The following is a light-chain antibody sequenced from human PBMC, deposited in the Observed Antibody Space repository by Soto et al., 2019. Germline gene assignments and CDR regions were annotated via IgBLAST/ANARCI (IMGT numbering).Light chain of an antibody. J-gene: IGLJ1*01. CDR3: SSYTSRTTYL. V-gene: IGLV2-14*01. CDR1: SSDVGAYNF. CDR2: EVS. Sequence: QSALTQPTSVSGSPGQSITISCTGTSSDVGAYNFVSWYQQHPGKAPKLMIFEVSNRPSEVSKRFSGSKSGNTAYLTISGLQADDGADYYCSSYTSRTTYLFGTGTKVTVL.